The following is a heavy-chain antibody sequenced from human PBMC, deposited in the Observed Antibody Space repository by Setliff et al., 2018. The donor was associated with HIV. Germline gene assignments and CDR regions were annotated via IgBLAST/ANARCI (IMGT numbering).Heavy chain of an antibody. D-gene: IGHD5-18*01. J-gene: IGHJ3*02. CDR2: IYYSGST. CDR3: ARGVTDGYSYGNDAFDI. V-gene: IGHV4-39*01. CDR1: GGSISSSSYY. Sequence: LSLTCTVSGGSISSSSYYWGWIRQPPGEGLEWIGSIYYSGSTYYNPSLKSRVTISVDTSKNQFSLKLSSVTAADTAVYYCARGVTDGYSYGNDAFDIWGQGTMVTVSS.